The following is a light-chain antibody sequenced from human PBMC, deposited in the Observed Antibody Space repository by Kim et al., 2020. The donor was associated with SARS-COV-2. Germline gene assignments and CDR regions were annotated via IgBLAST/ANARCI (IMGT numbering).Light chain of an antibody. CDR2: RNN. V-gene: IGLV1-47*01. Sequence: GQRVTISCSGSRSTIGNNYVSWYHQLPGTAPKLLIQRNNQRHSGVPDRFSGSKSGTSASLAISGLRSEDEADYYCTTWDDSLGGHVFGGGTQLTVL. CDR1: RSTIGNNY. J-gene: IGLJ3*02. CDR3: TTWDDSLGGHV.